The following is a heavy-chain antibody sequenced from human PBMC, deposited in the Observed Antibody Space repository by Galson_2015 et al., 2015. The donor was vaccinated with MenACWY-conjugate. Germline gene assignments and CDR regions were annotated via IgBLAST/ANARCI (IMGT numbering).Heavy chain of an antibody. CDR2: ISGSGGST. Sequence: SLRLSCAASGFTFSSYAMSWVRQAPGKGLEWVSAISGSGGSTYYADSVKGRFTISRDNSKNTLYLQMNSLRAEDTAVYYCAKVLLGGVIVYYFDYWGQGTLVTVSS. CDR3: AKVLLGGVIVYYFDY. J-gene: IGHJ4*02. CDR1: GFTFSSYA. V-gene: IGHV3-23*01. D-gene: IGHD3-16*02.